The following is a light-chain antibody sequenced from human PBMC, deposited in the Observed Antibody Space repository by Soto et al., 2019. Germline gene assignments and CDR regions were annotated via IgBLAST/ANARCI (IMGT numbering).Light chain of an antibody. CDR2: GNS. V-gene: IGLV1-40*01. Sequence: QSVLTQPPSVSGAPGQRGTISCTGSRSNIGAGYDVHWYQQLPGTAPKLLIYGNSNRPSGVPDRFSGSKSGTSASLAITGLQAEDEADYYCQSYDSSLSGYVRFGGGPKLTVL. CDR1: RSNIGAGYD. J-gene: IGLJ2*01. CDR3: QSYDSSLSGYVR.